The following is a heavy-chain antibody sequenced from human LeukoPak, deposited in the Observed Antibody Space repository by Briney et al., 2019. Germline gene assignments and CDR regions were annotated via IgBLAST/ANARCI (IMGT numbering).Heavy chain of an antibody. V-gene: IGHV4-59*11. CDR2: VHYRGSP. CDR3: ARYSTSWDY. Sequence: SETLSLTCTVSGYSINNHYWSWIRQFPGKGLEWIGHVHYRGSPEYNPSLQSRVTISVDTSKNQFSLRLTSVTAADTAVYYCARYSTSWDYWGQGTLVTVSS. D-gene: IGHD2-2*01. CDR1: GYSINNHY. J-gene: IGHJ4*02.